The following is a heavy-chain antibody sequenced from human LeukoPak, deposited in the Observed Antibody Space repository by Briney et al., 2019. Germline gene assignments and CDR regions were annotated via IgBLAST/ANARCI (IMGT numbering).Heavy chain of an antibody. CDR2: MNPNSGSA. CDR1: GYTFTSYD. D-gene: IGHD3-22*01. CDR3: ASSPRIDSSGKGLVYFDY. V-gene: IGHV1-8*03. J-gene: IGHJ4*02. Sequence: ASVKVSCKASGYTFTSYDINWVRQATGQGLEWMGWMNPNSGSAGYAQKFQGRVTITRDTSINTAYMELSGLRSEDTAVYYCASSPRIDSSGKGLVYFDYWGQGTLVTVSS.